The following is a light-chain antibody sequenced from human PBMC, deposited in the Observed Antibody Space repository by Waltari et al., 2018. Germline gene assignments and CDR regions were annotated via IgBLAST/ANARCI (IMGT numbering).Light chain of an antibody. Sequence: EVVLTHPPATRSLSPGERATLTCRASQNFSKSLAWYQQKPGQAPSLLTYEASTRAAGIPGRFSGSGSGTDFTLTISSLEPEDFAVYFCQLRTGWPMTFGQGTRLEIK. CDR2: EAS. CDR3: QLRTGWPMT. J-gene: IGKJ5*01. CDR1: QNFSKS. V-gene: IGKV3-11*01.